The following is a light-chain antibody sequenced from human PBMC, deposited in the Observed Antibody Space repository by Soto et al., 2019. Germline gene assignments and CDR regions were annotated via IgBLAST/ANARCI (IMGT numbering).Light chain of an antibody. J-gene: IGKJ4*01. CDR1: QSISSW. Sequence: DIQMTQSPSTLSASVGDRVTSTCRASQSISSWLAWYQQKPGKAPKLLISDASSLESGVPSRFSGSGSGKDFTLTISSLQPDDFATYYCQQYSSYSAVTFGGGTKVDIK. V-gene: IGKV1-5*01. CDR3: QQYSSYSAVT. CDR2: DAS.